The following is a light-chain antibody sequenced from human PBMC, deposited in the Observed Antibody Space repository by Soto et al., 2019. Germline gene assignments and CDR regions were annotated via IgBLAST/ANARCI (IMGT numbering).Light chain of an antibody. Sequence: IVMTQSPATLSVYPGERATLSCRAGQNIHTNLAWYQQKPGQAPRLLFYGASTGATGLPARFSGSGSGTEFTLTINSLQSEDFAVYYCQQYGSSGTFGQGTKVDIK. J-gene: IGKJ1*01. CDR3: QQYGSSGT. V-gene: IGKV3-15*01. CDR1: QNIHTN. CDR2: GAS.